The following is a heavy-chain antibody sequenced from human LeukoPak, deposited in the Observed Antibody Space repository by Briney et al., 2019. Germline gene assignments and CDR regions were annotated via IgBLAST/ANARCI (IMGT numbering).Heavy chain of an antibody. CDR3: ASAVTTADYYYYYMDV. V-gene: IGHV1-69*13. CDR2: IIPIFGTA. D-gene: IGHD4-11*01. CDR1: GCTFSSYA. Sequence: SVKVSCKASGCTFSSYAISWVRQAPGQGLEWMGGIIPIFGTANYAQKFQGRVTITADESTSTAYMELSSLRSEDTAVYYCASAVTTADYYYYYMDVWGKGTTVTVSS. J-gene: IGHJ6*03.